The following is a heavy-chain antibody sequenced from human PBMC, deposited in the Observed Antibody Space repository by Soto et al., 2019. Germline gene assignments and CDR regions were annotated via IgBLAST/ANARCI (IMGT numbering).Heavy chain of an antibody. CDR1: GGSISSYY. D-gene: IGHD1-26*01. CDR2: IYYSGST. V-gene: IGHV4-59*08. CDR3: ARVSGSYYYGMDV. J-gene: IGHJ6*02. Sequence: SETLSLTCTVSGGSISSYYWSWIRQPPGKGLEWIGYIYYSGSTNYNPSLKSQVTISVDTSKNQFSLKLSSVTAADTAVYYCARVSGSYYYGMDVWGQGTTVTVSS.